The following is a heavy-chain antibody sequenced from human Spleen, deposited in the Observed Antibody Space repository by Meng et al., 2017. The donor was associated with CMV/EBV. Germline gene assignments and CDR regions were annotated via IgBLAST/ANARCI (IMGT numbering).Heavy chain of an antibody. Sequence: ASVKVSCKASGYTFTGYYMHWVRQAPGQGLEWMGRINPNSGGTNYAQKFQGTVTMTRDTSISTAYMALSRLTSDDTAVYYCAGYCSSTNCYDYWGQGTLVTVSS. CDR1: GYTFTGYY. CDR2: INPNSGGT. J-gene: IGHJ4*02. CDR3: AGYCSSTNCYDY. V-gene: IGHV1-2*02. D-gene: IGHD2-2*01.